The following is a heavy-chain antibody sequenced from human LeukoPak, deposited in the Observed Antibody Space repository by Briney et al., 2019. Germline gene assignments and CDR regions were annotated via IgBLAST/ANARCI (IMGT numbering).Heavy chain of an antibody. CDR3: AKDSSSSSLVS. D-gene: IGHD6-13*01. CDR1: GFTFSSYW. J-gene: IGHJ4*02. CDR2: INSDGSST. V-gene: IGHV3-74*01. Sequence: GGSLRLSCAASGFTFSSYWMHWVRQAPGKGLVWVSRINSDGSSTSYADSVKGRFTISRDNAKNTLYLQMNSLRAEDTAVYYCAKDSSSSSLVSWGQGTLVTVSS.